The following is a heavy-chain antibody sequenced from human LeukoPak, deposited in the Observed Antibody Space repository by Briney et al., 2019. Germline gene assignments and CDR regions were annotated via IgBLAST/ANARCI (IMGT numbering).Heavy chain of an antibody. CDR1: GFTFSNYN. Sequence: GGSLRLSCAASGFTFSNYNMNWVRQAPGKGLEWVSYISSSSNTIYYADSVKGRFTISRDNAKNSLYLQMNSLRAEDTAVYYCATESGTYSGTCFDFWGQGNLVTVSS. V-gene: IGHV3-48*01. D-gene: IGHD1-26*01. CDR3: ATESGTYSGTCFDF. J-gene: IGHJ4*02. CDR2: ISSSSNTI.